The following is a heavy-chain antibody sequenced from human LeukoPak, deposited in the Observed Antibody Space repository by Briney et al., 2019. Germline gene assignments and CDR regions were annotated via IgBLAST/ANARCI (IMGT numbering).Heavy chain of an antibody. J-gene: IGHJ4*02. Sequence: SETLSLTCAVSGYSISSGYYWGWIRQPPGKGLEWIGSIYHSGSTYYNPSLKSRVTISVDTSKNQFSLKLSSVTAADTAVYYGAGAWIPVAGTRDYWGQRTLVTVSS. CDR3: AGAWIPVAGTRDY. V-gene: IGHV4-38-2*01. D-gene: IGHD6-19*01. CDR2: IYHSGST. CDR1: GYSISSGYY.